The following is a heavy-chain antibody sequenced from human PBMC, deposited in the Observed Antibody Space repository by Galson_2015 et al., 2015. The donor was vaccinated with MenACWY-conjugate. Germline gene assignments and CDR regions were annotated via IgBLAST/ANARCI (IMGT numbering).Heavy chain of an antibody. V-gene: IGHV3-74*01. J-gene: IGHJ4*02. CDR1: YW. CDR3: ARDNNWSFDS. D-gene: IGHD1-1*01. Sequence: YWMHWVRQPPGQGLEWISYIKADGSFSNYADSVKGRFTISTDNAKNMVYLQMDGLGDEDTAVYFCARDNNWSFDSWGQGTLVTVSS. CDR2: IKADGSFS.